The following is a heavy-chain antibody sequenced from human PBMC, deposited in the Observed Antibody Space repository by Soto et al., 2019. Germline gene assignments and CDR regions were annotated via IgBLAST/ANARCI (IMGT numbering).Heavy chain of an antibody. D-gene: IGHD2-15*01. V-gene: IGHV3-49*03. Sequence: GGSLRLSCTASGFTFGDYAMSWFRQAPGKWLEWVGFIRSKAYGGTTEYAASVKGRFTISRDDSKSIAYLQMNSLKTEDTAVYYCTRTGRGRYCSGGSCKHFDYWGQGXLVTVYS. J-gene: IGHJ4*02. CDR3: TRTGRGRYCSGGSCKHFDY. CDR1: GFTFGDYA. CDR2: IRSKAYGGTT.